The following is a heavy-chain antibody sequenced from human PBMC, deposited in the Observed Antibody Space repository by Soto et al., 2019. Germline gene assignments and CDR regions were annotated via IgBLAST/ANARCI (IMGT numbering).Heavy chain of an antibody. V-gene: IGHV2-5*02. J-gene: IGHJ4*02. CDR3: AHATYYYDSSGSLFDS. CDR2: IYWDDDK. D-gene: IGHD3-22*01. Sequence: SGPTLVNPTQTLTLTCTFSGFSLSTSGVGVGWIRQPPGKALEWLALIYWDDDKRYSPSLKSRLTITKDTSKNQVVLTMTNMDPVDTATYYCAHATYYYDSSGSLFDSWGQGTLVTVS. CDR1: GFSLSTSGVG.